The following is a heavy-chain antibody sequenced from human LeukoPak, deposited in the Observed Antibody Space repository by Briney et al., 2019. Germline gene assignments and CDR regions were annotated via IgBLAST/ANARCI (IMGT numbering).Heavy chain of an antibody. V-gene: IGHV1-2*02. CDR2: INPNSGGT. D-gene: IGHD1-1*01. Sequence: ASVKVSCKASGYTFTGYYMHWVRQAPGQGLEWMGWINPNSGGTNYAQKFQGRVTMTRDTSISTAYMELSRLRSDDTAVYYCARDRLRLERLPSYYYYGMDVWGQGTTVTVSS. CDR1: GYTFTGYY. CDR3: ARDRLRLERLPSYYYYGMDV. J-gene: IGHJ6*02.